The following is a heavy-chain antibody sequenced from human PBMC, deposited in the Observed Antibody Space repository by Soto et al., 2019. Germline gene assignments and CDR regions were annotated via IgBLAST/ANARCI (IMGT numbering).Heavy chain of an antibody. V-gene: IGHV1-8*01. J-gene: IGHJ5*02. Sequence: ASVKVSCKASGYTFTSYDINWVRQATGQGLEWMGWMNPNRGNTGYAQKFQGRVTMTRNTSISTAYMELSSLRSEDTAVYYCGSEAKVFVVAARLNGFDPWCQGTLVTVSS. CDR1: GYTFTSYD. CDR3: GSEAKVFVVAARLNGFDP. CDR2: MNPNRGNT. D-gene: IGHD2-15*01.